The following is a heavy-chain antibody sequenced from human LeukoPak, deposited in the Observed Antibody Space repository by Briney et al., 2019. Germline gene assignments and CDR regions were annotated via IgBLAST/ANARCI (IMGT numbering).Heavy chain of an antibody. Sequence: GRSLRLSCAVSGFTSTIYAMSWVRQAPGKGLEWVASIKHDGSEKYYVDSVRGRFTISRDNTKNLLYLQMSSRRAEDTAVYYCATDRGWRTSGYYLYYFEYWGQGTLVTFSS. J-gene: IGHJ4*02. V-gene: IGHV3-7*01. CDR3: ATDRGWRTSGYYLYYFEY. CDR2: IKHDGSEK. D-gene: IGHD3-3*01. CDR1: GFTSTIYA.